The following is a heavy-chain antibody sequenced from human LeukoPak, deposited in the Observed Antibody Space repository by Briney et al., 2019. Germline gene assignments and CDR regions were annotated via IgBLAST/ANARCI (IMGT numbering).Heavy chain of an antibody. CDR1: GGSFSGYY. CDR3: AREQYYYDSSGYNSWFDP. V-gene: IGHV4-34*01. J-gene: IGHJ5*02. D-gene: IGHD3-22*01. Sequence: PSETLSLTCAVYGGSFSGYYWSWIRQPPEKGLEWIGEINHVGATNYNPSLKSRVTISVDTSKKQFSLKLSSVTAADTAVYYCAREQYYYDSSGYNSWFDPWGQGTLVTVSS. CDR2: INHVGAT.